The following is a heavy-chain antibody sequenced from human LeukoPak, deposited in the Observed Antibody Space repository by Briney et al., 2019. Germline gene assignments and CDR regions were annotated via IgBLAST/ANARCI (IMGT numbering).Heavy chain of an antibody. CDR1: GFTFSSYS. CDR2: ISWNSGSI. D-gene: IGHD3-22*01. CDR3: AKDPANYYDSSGYYDY. J-gene: IGHJ4*02. Sequence: GGSLRLSCAASGFTFSSYSMNWVRQAPGKGLEWVSGISWNSGSIAYADSVKGRFTISRDNSKNTLYLQMNSLRAEDTAVYYCAKDPANYYDSSGYYDYWGQGTLVTVSS. V-gene: IGHV3-NL1*01.